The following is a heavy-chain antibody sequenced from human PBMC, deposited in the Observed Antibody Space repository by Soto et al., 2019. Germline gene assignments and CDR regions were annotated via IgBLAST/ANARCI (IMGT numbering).Heavy chain of an antibody. V-gene: IGHV3-23*01. CDR2: ISGSGGST. CDR1: GFTVSSYP. D-gene: IGHD1-26*01. J-gene: IGHJ4*02. Sequence: PGGSLRLSCAASGFTVSSYPMSWVRQAPGKGLEWVSGISGSGGSTYYADSVKGRFTISRDNSKNTLYLQMNSLRVEDTAVYYCAKASGSYAFDYWGQGTPVTVSS. CDR3: AKASGSYAFDY.